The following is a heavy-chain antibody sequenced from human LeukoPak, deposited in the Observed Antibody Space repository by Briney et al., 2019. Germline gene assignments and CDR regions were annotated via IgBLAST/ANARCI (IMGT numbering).Heavy chain of an antibody. CDR3: ARDGYGALRFDC. V-gene: IGHV3-11*06. Sequence: GGSLRLSCAASGFTVSDYYMSWIRQAPGKGLEWISYLSSSGSHANFADSVEGRFTISRDNAKNSLYLQMNSLRVEDTAVYYCARDGYGALRFDCWGQGTLVTVSS. CDR1: GFTVSDYY. J-gene: IGHJ4*02. D-gene: IGHD4/OR15-4a*01. CDR2: LSSSGSHA.